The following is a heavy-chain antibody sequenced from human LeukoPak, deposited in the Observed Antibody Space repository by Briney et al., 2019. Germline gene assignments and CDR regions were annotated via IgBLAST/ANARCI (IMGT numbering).Heavy chain of an antibody. V-gene: IGHV3-23*01. CDR1: GFTFSNHA. Sequence: RGSLRLSCVISGFTFSNHAMTWVRQAPGKGLEWVAMISVDVGATIYPDSVKGRFTISRDSSKSTVFLQMTSLRDDDTAVYYCAKGMGAHCDGGCHSRILDHWGQGTLVTVSS. D-gene: IGHD2-21*02. CDR3: AKGMGAHCDGGCHSRILDH. J-gene: IGHJ4*02. CDR2: ISVDVGAT.